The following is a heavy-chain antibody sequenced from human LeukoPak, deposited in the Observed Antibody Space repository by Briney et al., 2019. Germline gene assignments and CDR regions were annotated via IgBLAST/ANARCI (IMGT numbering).Heavy chain of an antibody. J-gene: IGHJ5*02. CDR2: IYYSGST. D-gene: IGHD6-13*01. V-gene: IGHV4-59*01. CDR1: GGSISSYY. CDR3: ARDSYSSSWYVHRNWFDP. Sequence: SETLSLTCTVSGGSISSYYWSWIRQLPGKGLEWIGYIYYSGSTNYNPSLKSRVTISVDTSKNQFSLKLSSVTAADTAVYYCARDSYSSSWYVHRNWFDPWGQGTLVTVSS.